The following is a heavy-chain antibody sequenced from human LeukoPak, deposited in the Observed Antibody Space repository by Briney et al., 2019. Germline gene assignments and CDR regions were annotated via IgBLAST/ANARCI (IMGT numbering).Heavy chain of an antibody. CDR2: MSDGST. V-gene: IGHV4-39*01. CDR1: AASISSGSYY. D-gene: IGHD4-17*01. Sequence: SETLSLTCTVAAASISSGSYYWGWIRQPPGKGLEWIATMSDGSTFYSPSLKSRVTISVDTSQNQFSLKLGSVTAADTAVYNCARRSGYGDSRRPFDYWGQGTLVTVSS. CDR3: ARRSGYGDSRRPFDY. J-gene: IGHJ4*02.